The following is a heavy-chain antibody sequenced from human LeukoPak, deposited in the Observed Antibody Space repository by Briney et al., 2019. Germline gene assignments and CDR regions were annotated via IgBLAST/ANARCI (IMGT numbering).Heavy chain of an antibody. CDR3: ASSPRTGDPPGVSDAFDI. J-gene: IGHJ3*02. Sequence: SETLSLTCTVSGGSISSGDYYWSWIRQPPGKGLEWIGYIYYSGSTYYNPSLKSRVTISVDTSKNQFSLKLSSVTAADTAVYYCASSPRTGDPPGVSDAFDIWGQGTMVTVSS. CDR1: GGSISSGDYY. V-gene: IGHV4-30-4*01. D-gene: IGHD7-27*01. CDR2: IYYSGST.